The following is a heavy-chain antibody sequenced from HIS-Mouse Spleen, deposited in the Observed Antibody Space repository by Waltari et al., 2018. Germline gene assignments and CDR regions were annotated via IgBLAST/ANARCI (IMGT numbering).Heavy chain of an antibody. CDR2: ISYDGSNK. V-gene: IGHV3-30-3*01. CDR3: ARRRSYFDY. Sequence: QVQPVESGGVVVQPGRSLSLSCAATGFPFSSYVMHWVRQAPGKGLEWVAVISYDGSNKYYADSVKGRFTISRDNSKNTLYLQMNSLRAEDTAVYYCARRRSYFDYWGQGTLVTVSS. J-gene: IGHJ4*02. CDR1: GFPFSSYV.